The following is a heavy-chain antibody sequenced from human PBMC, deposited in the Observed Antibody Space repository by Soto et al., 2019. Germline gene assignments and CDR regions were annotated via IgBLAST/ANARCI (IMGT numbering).Heavy chain of an antibody. D-gene: IGHD1-1*01. J-gene: IGHJ5*02. CDR2: IFYTGTT. V-gene: IGHV4-31*11. Sequence: SETLSLTGAVAGGSLSSGGCYWNWIRQHPGKGPEWIGYIFYTGTTRYNSALQSRVSISVVSTKNPFSLKLTSVTAADTAVYYCARATTFSGVALKTGFDPSGPGTLVTVSS. CDR3: ARATTFSGVALKTGFDP. CDR1: GGSLSSGGCY.